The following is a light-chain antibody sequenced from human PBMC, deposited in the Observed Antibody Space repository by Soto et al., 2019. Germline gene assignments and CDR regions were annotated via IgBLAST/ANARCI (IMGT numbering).Light chain of an antibody. Sequence: WRESPDTLALSAAVRENLSCRASQSVRSSHLAWYQQMPGQAPRLLIYGTSNRATGIPDRFSGSVSGTDFTLTICRLGPGNSAEHYCQQDSILPLTFGGGTK. J-gene: IGKJ4*01. CDR2: GTS. CDR3: QQDSILPLT. V-gene: IGKV3-20*01. CDR1: QSVRSSH.